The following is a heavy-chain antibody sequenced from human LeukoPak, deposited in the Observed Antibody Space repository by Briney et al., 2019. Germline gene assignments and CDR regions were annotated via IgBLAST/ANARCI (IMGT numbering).Heavy chain of an antibody. Sequence: PGGSLRLSCAASGFMFTSYWMSWVRQAPGKGPEWVANINQDGSAKYYVDSVKGRFTISRDNAKNSLYLQVNSLRAEDTAVYYCARMITFGGIIASSFDYWGQGTLVTVSS. D-gene: IGHD3-16*01. CDR3: ARMITFGGIIASSFDY. V-gene: IGHV3-7*01. J-gene: IGHJ4*02. CDR2: INQDGSAK. CDR1: GFMFTSYW.